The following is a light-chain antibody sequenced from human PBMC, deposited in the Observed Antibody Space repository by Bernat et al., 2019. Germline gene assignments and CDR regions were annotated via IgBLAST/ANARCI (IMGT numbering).Light chain of an antibody. Sequence: EIVLTQSPGTLSLSPGERATLSCRASQSVSSSYLAWYQQKPGQAPRLLIYGASSRATGIPDRFSGSGSGTDFTLTISRLEPEDFAVYYCRQYGSSPEFTNGPGTKVDIK. CDR3: RQYGSSPEFT. CDR1: QSVSSSY. CDR2: GAS. J-gene: IGKJ3*01. V-gene: IGKV3-20*01.